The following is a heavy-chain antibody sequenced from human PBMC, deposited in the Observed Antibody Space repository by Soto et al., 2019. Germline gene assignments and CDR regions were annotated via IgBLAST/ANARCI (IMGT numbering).Heavy chain of an antibody. CDR2: IYYRGST. Sequence: SATLSLTCPVSGGSISGYYWSWIRPPPGKGLEYIGYIYYRGSTNYNPSLKSRVTMSVDTSRNLFSLKVNSVTAADTAVYYCARQQLLPYYYALDVWGQGTTVTV. CDR3: ARQQLLPYYYALDV. V-gene: IGHV4-59*01. J-gene: IGHJ6*02. D-gene: IGHD6-13*01. CDR1: GGSISGYY.